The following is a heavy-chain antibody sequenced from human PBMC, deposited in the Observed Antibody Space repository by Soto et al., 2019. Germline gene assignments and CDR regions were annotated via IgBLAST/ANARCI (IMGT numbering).Heavy chain of an antibody. D-gene: IGHD3-22*01. CDR2: IYYSGST. CDR3: ARAEYYYDSSGYQYYFDY. J-gene: IGHJ4*02. Sequence: WSWIRQPPGKGLEWIGYIYYSGSTNYNPSLKSRVTISVDTSKNHFSLKLSSVSAADTALYYCARAEYYYDSSGYQYYFDYWGQGTLVTVSS. V-gene: IGHV4-59*01.